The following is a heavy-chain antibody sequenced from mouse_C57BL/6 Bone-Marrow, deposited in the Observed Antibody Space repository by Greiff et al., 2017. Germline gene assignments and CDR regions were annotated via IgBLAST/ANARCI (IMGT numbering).Heavy chain of an antibody. CDR2: IDPENGDT. V-gene: IGHV14-4*01. J-gene: IGHJ2*01. CDR3: TVFYYDYSYYFDY. D-gene: IGHD2-4*01. Sequence: EVQLQQSGAELVRPGASVKLSCTASGFNIKDDYMHWVKQRPEQGLEWIGWIDPENGDTEYASKFQGKATITADTPSNTAYLQLSSLTSEDTAVYYCTVFYYDYSYYFDYWGQGTTLTVSS. CDR1: GFNIKDDY.